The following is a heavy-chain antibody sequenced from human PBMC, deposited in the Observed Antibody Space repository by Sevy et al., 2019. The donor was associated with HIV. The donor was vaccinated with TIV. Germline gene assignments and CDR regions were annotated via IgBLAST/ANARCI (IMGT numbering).Heavy chain of an antibody. CDR2: INGDGSIR. Sequence: GESLKISCAASGFTFGNYWMHWVRQGPGKGLVWVSRINGDGSIRSYADSVKGRFTISRDNAKNTVYLQMNSLRVEDTAVYYCARDHTDGNTPGDDFDYWGQGIVVTVSS. V-gene: IGHV3-74*01. CDR1: GFTFGNYW. D-gene: IGHD3-16*01. J-gene: IGHJ4*02. CDR3: ARDHTDGNTPGDDFDY.